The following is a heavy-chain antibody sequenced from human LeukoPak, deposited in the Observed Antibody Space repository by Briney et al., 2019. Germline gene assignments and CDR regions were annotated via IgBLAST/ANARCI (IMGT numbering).Heavy chain of an antibody. D-gene: IGHD3-22*01. J-gene: IGHJ4*02. CDR3: ARERGYYDY. Sequence: PGGSLRLSWAASGFTVSRKYMSWVRQAQGKGLEWVSVIYSGGSTYYADSVKGRFTISRDNSKNTLYLQMNSLRAEDTAVYYCARERGYYDYWGQGTLVTVSS. CDR1: GFTVSRKY. CDR2: IYSGGST. V-gene: IGHV3-53*01.